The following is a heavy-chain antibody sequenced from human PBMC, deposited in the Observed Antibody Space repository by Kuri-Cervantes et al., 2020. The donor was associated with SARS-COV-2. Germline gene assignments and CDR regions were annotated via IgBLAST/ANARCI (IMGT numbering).Heavy chain of an antibody. D-gene: IGHD4-11*01. CDR1: GYTFTSYY. V-gene: IGHV1-46*01. J-gene: IGHJ4*02. CDR2: INPSGGST. CDR3: ARVGIYDYSNYRPFDY. Sequence: ASVKVSCKASGYTFTSYYMHWVRQAPGQGLEWMGIINPSGGSTSYAQKFQGRVTMTRDTSISTAYMELSRLRPDDTAVYYCARVGIYDYSNYRPFDYWGQGTLVTVSS.